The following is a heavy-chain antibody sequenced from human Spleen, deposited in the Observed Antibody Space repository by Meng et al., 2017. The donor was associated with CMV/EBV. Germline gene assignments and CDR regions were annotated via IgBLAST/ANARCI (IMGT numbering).Heavy chain of an antibody. CDR2: ISYDGSNK. CDR1: GFTVSSNY. V-gene: IGHV3-30*03. J-gene: IGHJ4*02. CDR3: ARGWLMHGVAVAGTPFDY. D-gene: IGHD6-19*01. Sequence: GESLKISCAASGFTVSSNYMSWVRQAPGKGLEWVAVISYDGSNKYYADSVKGRFTISRDNSKNTLYLQMNSLRAEDTAVYYCARGWLMHGVAVAGTPFDYWGQGTLVTVSS.